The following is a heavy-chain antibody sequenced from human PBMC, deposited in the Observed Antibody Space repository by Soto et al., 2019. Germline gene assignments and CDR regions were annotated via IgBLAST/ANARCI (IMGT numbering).Heavy chain of an antibody. V-gene: IGHV4-59*01. CDR3: ARAPSPDIIFDY. D-gene: IGHD3-10*01. CDR2: IYYSGST. Sequence: NPSETLSLTCTVSGGSISSYYWSWIRQPPGKGLEWIGYIYYSGSTNHNPSLKSRVTISVDTSKNQFSLKLSSVTAADTAVYYCARAPSPDIIFDYWGQGTLVTVSS. CDR1: GGSISSYY. J-gene: IGHJ4*02.